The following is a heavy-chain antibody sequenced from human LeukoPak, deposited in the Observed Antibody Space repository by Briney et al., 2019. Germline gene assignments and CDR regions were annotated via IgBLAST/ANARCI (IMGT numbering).Heavy chain of an antibody. D-gene: IGHD3-22*01. CDR1: GFTFSYYS. CDR2: ISSSSSYI. J-gene: IGHJ6*02. Sequence: PGGSLRLSCAASGFTFSYYSMHWVRQAPGKGLEWVSSISSSSSYIYYADSVKGRFTISSDNAKNSLYLQMNSLRAEDTAVYYCARVSYDSSGYYSYYYGMDVWGQGTTVTVSS. CDR3: ARVSYDSSGYYSYYYGMDV. V-gene: IGHV3-21*01.